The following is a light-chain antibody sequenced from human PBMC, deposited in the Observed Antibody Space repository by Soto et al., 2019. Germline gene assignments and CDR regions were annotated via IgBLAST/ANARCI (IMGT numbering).Light chain of an antibody. Sequence: DIQMTQSPSSLSASVGATVTITCRASQGISNYLAWYQQKPGKLPKLLMYAASTLQPGVPSRFSGSGSGTDFTLTITSLQPEDVATYYCQKCHSAPYTFGQGTKLEIK. J-gene: IGKJ2*01. V-gene: IGKV1-27*01. CDR2: AAS. CDR1: QGISNY. CDR3: QKCHSAPYT.